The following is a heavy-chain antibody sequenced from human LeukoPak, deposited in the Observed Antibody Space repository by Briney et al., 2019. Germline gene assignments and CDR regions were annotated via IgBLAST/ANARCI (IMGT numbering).Heavy chain of an antibody. Sequence: GGSLRLSCVASGFTLSFYTMDWVRQAPGKGLEWVSSISSSSTYIFYTDSVKGRFTISRDNAKNSLYLQMNSLRAEDTAVYYCAGNYGPYYFDYWGQGTLVTVSS. D-gene: IGHD3-10*01. J-gene: IGHJ4*02. CDR3: AGNYGPYYFDY. CDR1: GFTLSFYT. CDR2: ISSSSTYI. V-gene: IGHV3-21*01.